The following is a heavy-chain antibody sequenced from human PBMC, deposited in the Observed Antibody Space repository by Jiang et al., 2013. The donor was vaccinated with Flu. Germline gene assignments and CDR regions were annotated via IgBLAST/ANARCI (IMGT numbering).Heavy chain of an antibody. CDR3: MQRGGSYDSVSGSFRTIET. CDR2: IFWDDDK. V-gene: IGHV2-5*02. D-gene: IGHD3-16*02. J-gene: IGHJ5*02. Sequence: KPTQTLTLTCTFSGFSLSTSGMGVGWIRQPPGKALEWVAIIFWDDDKRYRPSLESRVAINKDTSNNQVVLSLTNTDPVDTATYYCMQRGGSYDSVSGSFRTIETWGPGILVTVSS. CDR1: GFSLSTSGMG.